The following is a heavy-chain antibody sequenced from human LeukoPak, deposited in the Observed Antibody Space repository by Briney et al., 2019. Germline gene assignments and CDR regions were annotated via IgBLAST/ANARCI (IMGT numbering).Heavy chain of an antibody. V-gene: IGHV3-48*02. J-gene: IGHJ4*02. Sequence: GGSLRLSCAASGFTFSSYSMNWVRQAPGKGLEWVSYISSSGGTIYDADSVRGRFTISRDNAKNSLYLQMNSLRDEDTAVYYCARERGYNYGYSDYWGQGTPVTVSS. CDR1: GFTFSSYS. D-gene: IGHD5-18*01. CDR2: ISSSGGTI. CDR3: ARERGYNYGYSDY.